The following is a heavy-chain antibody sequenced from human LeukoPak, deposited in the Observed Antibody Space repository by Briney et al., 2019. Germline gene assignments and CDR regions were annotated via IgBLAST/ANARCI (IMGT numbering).Heavy chain of an antibody. J-gene: IGHJ4*02. Sequence: ASVKVSCKTSGYTCKTYTIHWVRQAPGQRLEWMGWINADKGDTKYSQNFQGRVTITRDTSATTAYMELSSLRSEDTAVYYCARDRSTIRGVAYFDYWGQGTPVTVSS. V-gene: IGHV1-3*01. CDR3: ARDRSTIRGVAYFDY. D-gene: IGHD3-10*01. CDR2: INADKGDT. CDR1: GYTCKTYT.